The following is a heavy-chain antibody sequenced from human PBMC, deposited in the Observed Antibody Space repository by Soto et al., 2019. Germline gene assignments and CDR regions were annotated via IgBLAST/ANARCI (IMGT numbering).Heavy chain of an antibody. D-gene: IGHD3-10*01. CDR3: ARSPLWFGDLSRLGHWFDP. Sequence: QLQLQESGPGLVKPSETLSLTCTVSGGSISSSSYYWGWIRQPPGKGLEWIGSIYYSGSTYYNPSLKRRVTISVDTSKNQFSLKLSSVTAADTAVYYCARSPLWFGDLSRLGHWFDPWGQGTLVTVSS. CDR2: IYYSGST. CDR1: GGSISSSSYY. V-gene: IGHV4-39*01. J-gene: IGHJ5*02.